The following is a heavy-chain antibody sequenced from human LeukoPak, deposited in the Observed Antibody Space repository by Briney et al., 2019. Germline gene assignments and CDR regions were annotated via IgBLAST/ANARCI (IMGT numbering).Heavy chain of an antibody. CDR1: RCTFSSYA. Sequence: GRSLRLSCAASRCTFSSYAMHWVRQAPGKGLDWVAVISYDGSNKYYADSVKGRFTISRDNSKNTLYLQMNSLRAEDTAVYYCAREGTLGVYFDYWGQGTLVTVSS. CDR2: ISYDGSNK. J-gene: IGHJ4*02. CDR3: AREGTLGVYFDY. V-gene: IGHV3-30-3*01.